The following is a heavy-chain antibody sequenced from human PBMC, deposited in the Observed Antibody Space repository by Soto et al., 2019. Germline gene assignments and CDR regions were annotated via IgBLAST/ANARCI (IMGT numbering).Heavy chain of an antibody. CDR3: ARPTYYYDSSGYYTYHFDY. Sequence: ESLKISCKGSGYSFTSYWISWVRQMPGKGLEWMGRIDPSDSYTNYSPSFQGHVTISADKSISTAYLQWSSLKASDTAMYYCARPTYYYDSSGYYTYHFDYWGQGTRVTVSS. D-gene: IGHD3-22*01. J-gene: IGHJ4*02. CDR2: IDPSDSYT. V-gene: IGHV5-10-1*01. CDR1: GYSFTSYW.